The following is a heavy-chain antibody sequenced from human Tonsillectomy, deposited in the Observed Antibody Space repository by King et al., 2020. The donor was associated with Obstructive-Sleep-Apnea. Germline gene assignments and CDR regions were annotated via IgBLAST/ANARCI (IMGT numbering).Heavy chain of an antibody. V-gene: IGHV4-59*08. CDR2: IYYSGRT. Sequence: VQLQESGPGLVKPSETLSLTCSVSGGSIYSYYWTWIRQPPGKELEWIGYIYYSGRTSYNTSLKRRVIISVDTSKNQFSLELSSVTAADTAMYSCASHSSGDYPLFDYWGQGTVVTVSS. CDR3: ASHSSGDYPLFDY. CDR1: GGSIYSYY. D-gene: IGHD3-22*01. J-gene: IGHJ4*02.